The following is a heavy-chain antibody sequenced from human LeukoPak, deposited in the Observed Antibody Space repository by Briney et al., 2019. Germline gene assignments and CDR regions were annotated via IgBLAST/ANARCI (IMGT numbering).Heavy chain of an antibody. CDR1: GDFISSGSYY. CDR3: ARLALYYFDY. Sequence: PSETLSLTCTVSGDFISSGSYYWGWIRQPPGKGLEWVGSVYYTGSTYYNPSLKSRVSISIDTSKNHFSLKLSSVTAADTAVYYCARLALYYFDYWGQGTLVTVSS. CDR2: VYYTGST. J-gene: IGHJ4*02. D-gene: IGHD2-2*02. V-gene: IGHV4-39*02.